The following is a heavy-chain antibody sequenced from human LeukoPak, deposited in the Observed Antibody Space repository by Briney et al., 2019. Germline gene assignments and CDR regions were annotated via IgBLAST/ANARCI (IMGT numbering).Heavy chain of an antibody. V-gene: IGHV3-21*01. CDR2: ISSSSNYI. CDR1: GFTFSSYS. J-gene: IGHJ3*02. D-gene: IGHD3-16*01. Sequence: GGSLRLSCAASGFTFSSYSMNWVRQAPGKGLEWVSSISSSSNYIYYADSMKGRFTISRDNAKNSLYLQMNSLRAEDTAVYYCARRFHARVFDIWGQGTMVTVS. CDR3: ARRFHARVFDI.